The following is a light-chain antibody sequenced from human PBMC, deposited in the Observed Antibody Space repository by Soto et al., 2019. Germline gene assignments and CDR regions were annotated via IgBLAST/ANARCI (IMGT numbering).Light chain of an antibody. CDR1: QSVSSSY. Sequence: EIVLTQSPGTLSLSPGERATLSCRASQSVSSSYLAWYQQKPGQAPRLLIYGASSRATGIPDRFSGSGSGTYFTLTISRLAPEYFAVYYCQQYGSSPLTFGGGTKVEIK. J-gene: IGKJ4*01. CDR2: GAS. V-gene: IGKV3-20*01. CDR3: QQYGSSPLT.